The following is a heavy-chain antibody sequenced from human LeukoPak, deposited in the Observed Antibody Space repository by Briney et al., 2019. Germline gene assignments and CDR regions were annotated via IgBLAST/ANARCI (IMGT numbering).Heavy chain of an antibody. D-gene: IGHD2-15*01. Sequence: SETLSPTCSVSGGSISTSSYYWAWIRQPPGKGLEWIGSIFYTGRTYYNPSLKSRVSISVDTSNNQFSLKLSSVMAADTAVYFCARQPSLSYCSGGTCWFDPWGQGTLVTVSS. CDR3: ARQPSLSYCSGGTCWFDP. V-gene: IGHV4-39*01. CDR1: GGSISTSSYY. J-gene: IGHJ5*02. CDR2: IFYTGRT.